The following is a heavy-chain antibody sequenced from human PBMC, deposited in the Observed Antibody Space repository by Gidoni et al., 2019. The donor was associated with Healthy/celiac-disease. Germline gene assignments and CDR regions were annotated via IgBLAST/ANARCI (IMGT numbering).Heavy chain of an antibody. CDR2: ISSSSSYI. J-gene: IGHJ3*02. Sequence: EVQLVESGGGLVKPGGSLRLSCAASGFTFSSYSMNWVRQAPGKGLEWVSSISSSSSYIYYADSVKGRFTISRDNAKNSLYLQMNSLRAEDTAVYYCARNAVSLGELRGAFDIWGQGTMVTVSS. V-gene: IGHV3-21*01. CDR3: ARNAVSLGELRGAFDI. D-gene: IGHD3-16*01. CDR1: GFTFSSYS.